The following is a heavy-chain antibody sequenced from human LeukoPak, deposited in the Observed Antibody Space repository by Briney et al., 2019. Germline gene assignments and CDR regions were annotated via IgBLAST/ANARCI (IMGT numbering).Heavy chain of an antibody. CDR1: GGSISSYY. J-gene: IGHJ3*02. CDR3: ARRAITFGGVIVKSWAFDI. D-gene: IGHD3-16*02. V-gene: IGHV4-59*08. Sequence: TSGTLSLTCTVSGGSISSYYWSWIRQPPGKGLEWIGYIYYSGSTNYNPSLKSRVTISVDTSKNQFSLKLSSVTAADTAVYYCARRAITFGGVIVKSWAFDIWGQGTMVTVSS. CDR2: IYYSGST.